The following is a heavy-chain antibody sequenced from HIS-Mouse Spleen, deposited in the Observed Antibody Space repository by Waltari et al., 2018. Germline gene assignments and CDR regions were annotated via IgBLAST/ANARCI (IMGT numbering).Heavy chain of an antibody. D-gene: IGHD6-13*01. J-gene: IGHJ2*01. CDR2: IYYSGST. CDR1: GGSISSSSYY. Sequence: QLQLQESGPGLVKPSETLSLTCTVSGGSISSSSYYWGWIRQPPGKGLGWIGSIYYSGSTYYNPTLKSRVTISVDTSKTQFALKLGSVTAADTAVYYCAREIPYSSSWYDWYFDLWGRGTLVTVSS. CDR3: AREIPYSSSWYDWYFDL. V-gene: IGHV4-39*07.